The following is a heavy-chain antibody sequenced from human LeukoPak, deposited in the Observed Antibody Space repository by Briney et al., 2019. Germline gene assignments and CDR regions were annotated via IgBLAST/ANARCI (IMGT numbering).Heavy chain of an antibody. CDR1: GYTFTSYY. V-gene: IGHV1-69*13. D-gene: IGHD4-17*01. Sequence: SVKASCKASGYTFTSYYMHWVRQAPGQGLEWMGGIIPIFGTANYAQKFQGRVTITADESTSTAYMELSRLRSEDTAVYYCARGLRDYYYYYMDVWGKGTTVTISS. J-gene: IGHJ6*03. CDR3: ARGLRDYYYYYMDV. CDR2: IIPIFGTA.